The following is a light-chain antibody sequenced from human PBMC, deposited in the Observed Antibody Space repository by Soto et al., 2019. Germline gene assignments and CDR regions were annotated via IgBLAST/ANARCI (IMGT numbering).Light chain of an antibody. CDR2: EVS. Sequence: QSVLTQPASVSGSPGQSITISCTGTSSDVGAYNYVTWHQQHPGKVPKLIIYEVSNRPSGVSDRFSGSKSGNTASLTISGLQAEDEADYYCNSWTRSSTYIFETGTKVTVL. CDR1: SSDVGAYNY. CDR3: NSWTRSSTYI. J-gene: IGLJ1*01. V-gene: IGLV2-14*01.